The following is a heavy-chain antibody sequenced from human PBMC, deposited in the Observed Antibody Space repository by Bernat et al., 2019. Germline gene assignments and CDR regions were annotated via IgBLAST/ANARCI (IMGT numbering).Heavy chain of an antibody. J-gene: IGHJ4*02. D-gene: IGHD6-6*01. Sequence: QVQLVESGGGVVQPGRSLRLSCAASGFTFSSYAMHWVRQAPGKGLEWVAVISYDGSNKYYADSVKGRFTISRDNSKNTLYLQMNSLRAEDTAVYYFARELGARQGDYWGQGTLVTVSS. V-gene: IGHV3-30-3*01. CDR2: ISYDGSNK. CDR3: ARELGARQGDY. CDR1: GFTFSSYA.